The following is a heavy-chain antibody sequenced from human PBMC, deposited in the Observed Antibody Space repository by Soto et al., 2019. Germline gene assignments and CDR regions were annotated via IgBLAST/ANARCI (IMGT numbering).Heavy chain of an antibody. D-gene: IGHD6-19*01. CDR2: SSPRGDTI. CDR3: AKGPHTNVGWPYYFES. Sequence: VQLVESGGGLVQPRGSLRLSCVASGFSLANYPMNWVRQTPGKGLEWISYSSPRGDTIYYADSVEGRFTISRDNARNSLSLHMSSLRDEDSALYYCAKGPHTNVGWPYYFESWGQGVPVNVSS. V-gene: IGHV3-48*02. CDR1: GFSLANYP. J-gene: IGHJ4*02.